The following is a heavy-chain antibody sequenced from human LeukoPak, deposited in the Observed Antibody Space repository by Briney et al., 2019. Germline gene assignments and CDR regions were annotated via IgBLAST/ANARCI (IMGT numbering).Heavy chain of an antibody. V-gene: IGHV4-59*08. J-gene: IGHJ4*02. CDR1: GGSISSYY. Sequence: SETLSLTCTVSGGSISSYYWSWIRQPPGKGLEWIAYISDIGSINYNPSLKSRVTISLDTSKNQFSLKLSSVTAADTAVYYSAGHHPRNTVDFWGQGTLVTVSS. D-gene: IGHD2/OR15-2a*01. CDR3: AGHHPRNTVDF. CDR2: ISDIGSI.